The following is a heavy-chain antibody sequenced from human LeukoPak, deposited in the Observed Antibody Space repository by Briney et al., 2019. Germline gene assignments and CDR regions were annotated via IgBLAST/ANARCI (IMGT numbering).Heavy chain of an antibody. Sequence: SETLSLTCTASGGSISTYYWSWIRQPPGKGLEWVGYIYYSGSTNYNPSLKSRVTMSVDTSKNQFSLKLRSVTAADTAVYYCARDRAGYYPSGRRYYYGLDVWGQGTTVTVSS. CDR3: ARDRAGYYPSGRRYYYGLDV. CDR2: IYYSGST. J-gene: IGHJ6*02. V-gene: IGHV4-59*01. D-gene: IGHD3-10*01. CDR1: GGSISTYY.